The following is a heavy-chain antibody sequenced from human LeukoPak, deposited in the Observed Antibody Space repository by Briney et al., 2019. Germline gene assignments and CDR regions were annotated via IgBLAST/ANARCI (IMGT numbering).Heavy chain of an antibody. D-gene: IGHD3-10*01. V-gene: IGHV4-34*01. CDR1: GGSFSGYY. J-gene: IGHJ6*02. CDR2: INHSGST. Sequence: SETLSLTCAVYGGSFSGYYWSWIRQPPGKGLEWIGEINHSGSTNYNPSLKSRVTISVDTSKNQFSLKLSSVTAADTAVYYCARGLLWFGEFPLPYYYGMDVWGQGTTVTVSS. CDR3: ARGLLWFGEFPLPYYYGMDV.